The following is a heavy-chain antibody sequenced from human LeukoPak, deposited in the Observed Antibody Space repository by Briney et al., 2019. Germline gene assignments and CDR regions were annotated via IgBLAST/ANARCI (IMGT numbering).Heavy chain of an antibody. CDR3: AIFVPAAVLDY. CDR2: INHIGST. Sequence: SETLSLTCAVYGGSFSGYYWSWIRQPPGKGLEWIGQINHIGSTNYNPSLKSRVTISVDTSKNQFSLKLSSVTAADTAVYYCAIFVPAAVLDYWGQGTLVTVSS. J-gene: IGHJ4*02. CDR1: GGSFSGYY. D-gene: IGHD2-2*01. V-gene: IGHV4-34*01.